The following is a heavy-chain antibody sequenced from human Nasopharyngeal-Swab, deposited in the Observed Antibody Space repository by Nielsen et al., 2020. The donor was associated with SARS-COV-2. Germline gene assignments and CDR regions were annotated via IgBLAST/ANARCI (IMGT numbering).Heavy chain of an antibody. V-gene: IGHV4-39*01. D-gene: IGHD6-19*01. CDR3: ARAIPVSGLDY. CDR1: GASISSSDFY. Sequence: SETLSLTCTVSGASISSSDFYWGWIRQPPGKGLEWIGSIYYSGSTYYNPSLKSRVTISVDTSKNQFSLKLTSVTDADTAVYNCARAIPVSGLDYWGQGTLVTVSS. CDR2: IYYSGST. J-gene: IGHJ4*02.